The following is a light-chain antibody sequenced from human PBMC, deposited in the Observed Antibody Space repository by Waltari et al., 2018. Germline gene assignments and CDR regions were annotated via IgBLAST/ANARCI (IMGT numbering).Light chain of an antibody. V-gene: IGLV3-1*01. CDR1: ELGDKY. CDR3: QAWDSSTAWV. Sequence: SYELTQPPSVSVSPGQTASITCSGDELGDKYACWYQQKPGQSPVLVIYEDNRRPSGIPDRFSGSNSANTATLTISGTQAMDEADYYCQAWDSSTAWVFGGGTKLTVL. CDR2: EDN. J-gene: IGLJ2*01.